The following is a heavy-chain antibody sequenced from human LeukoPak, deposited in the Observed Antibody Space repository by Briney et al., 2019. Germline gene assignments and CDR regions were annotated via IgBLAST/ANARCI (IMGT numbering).Heavy chain of an antibody. D-gene: IGHD3-10*01. V-gene: IGHV1-8*01. CDR1: GYTFTSYD. Sequence: ASVKVSCKASGYTFTSYDINWVRQATGQGLEWMGWMNPNSGNTGYAQKFQGRVTMTRSTSISTAYMELSSLRSEDTAVYYCALGWFGELGDAFDIWGQGTMVTVSS. CDR2: MNPNSGNT. J-gene: IGHJ3*02. CDR3: ALGWFGELGDAFDI.